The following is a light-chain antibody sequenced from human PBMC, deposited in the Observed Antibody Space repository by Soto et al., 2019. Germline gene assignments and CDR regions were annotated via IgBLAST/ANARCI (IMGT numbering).Light chain of an antibody. CDR3: SSYTSSSTYYV. CDR1: SSDVGGYNY. J-gene: IGLJ1*01. CDR2: DVS. Sequence: QSALTQPASVSGYPGQSITISCTGTSSDVGGYNYVSWYQQHPGKAPKLMIYDVSNRPSGVSNRFSGSKSGNTASLTISGLQAEDKADYYCSSYTSSSTYYVFGTRTKLTVL. V-gene: IGLV2-14*01.